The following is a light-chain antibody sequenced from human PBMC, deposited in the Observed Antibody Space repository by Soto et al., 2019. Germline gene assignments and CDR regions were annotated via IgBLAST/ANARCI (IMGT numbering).Light chain of an antibody. CDR3: QQHGSSPQT. CDR2: GAS. J-gene: IGKJ2*01. Sequence: EIVLMQSPGILSLSPGERATLSCRASQSVSSSYLAWYQQKPGQAPRLLIYGASSRATGIPDRFSGSGSGTDFTLIISRLEPEDFAVYYCQQHGSSPQTFGQGTKLEIK. CDR1: QSVSSSY. V-gene: IGKV3-20*01.